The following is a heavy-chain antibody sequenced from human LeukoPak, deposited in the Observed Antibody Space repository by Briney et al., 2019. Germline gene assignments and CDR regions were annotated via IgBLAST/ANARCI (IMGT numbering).Heavy chain of an antibody. V-gene: IGHV4-4*02. CDR1: GGSISSSNW. CDR3: ATGVVVTAPFDY. Sequence: SETLSLTCAVSGGSISSSNWWSWIRQPPGKGLEWIGEINHSGSTNYNPSLKSRVTISVDTSKNQFSLKLSSVTAADTAVYYCATGVVVTAPFDYWGQGTLVTVSS. CDR2: INHSGST. J-gene: IGHJ4*02. D-gene: IGHD2-21*02.